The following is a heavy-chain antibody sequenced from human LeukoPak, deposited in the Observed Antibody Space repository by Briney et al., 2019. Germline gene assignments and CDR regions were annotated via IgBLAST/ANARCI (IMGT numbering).Heavy chain of an antibody. CDR3: AREDPGIVVVAATPGWFDP. J-gene: IGHJ5*02. Sequence: GASVKVSCKASGYTFTSYYMHWVRQAPGQGLEWMGIINPSGGSTSYAQKFQGRVTVTRDTSTSTVYMELSSLRSGDTAVYYCAREDPGIVVVAATPGWFDPWGQGTLVTVSS. D-gene: IGHD2-15*01. CDR2: INPSGGST. V-gene: IGHV1-46*01. CDR1: GYTFTSYY.